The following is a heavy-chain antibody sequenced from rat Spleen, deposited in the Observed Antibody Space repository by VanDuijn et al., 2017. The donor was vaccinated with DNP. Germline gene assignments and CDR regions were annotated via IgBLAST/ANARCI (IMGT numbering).Heavy chain of an antibody. CDR2: ISTGGGNT. CDR1: GFTFSDYY. CDR3: AKAGGYSPWYVDY. Sequence: EVQLVESGGGLVQPGRSLKLSCVASGFTFSDYYMAWVRQAPTKGLEWVAAISTGGGNTYYRDSVKGRFTISRDNAKSTLYLQMDSLRSEETATYYCAKAGGYSPWYVDYWGQGVMVTVSS. D-gene: IGHD1-11*01. V-gene: IGHV5S11*01. J-gene: IGHJ2*01.